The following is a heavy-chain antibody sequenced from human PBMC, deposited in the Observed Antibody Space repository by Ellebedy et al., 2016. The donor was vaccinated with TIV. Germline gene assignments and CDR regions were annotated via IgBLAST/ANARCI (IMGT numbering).Heavy chain of an antibody. CDR2: VKQDASDS. J-gene: IGHJ4*02. D-gene: IGHD1-26*01. Sequence: GESLKISXAASGFTFTTYWMGWVRQAPGKGLEWVASVKQDASDSLYIDSVRGRFTISSDYSKNTLYLQMNSLRAEDTAVYYCAKDLLSGSYFLLYYFDYWGQGTLVTVSS. CDR3: AKDLLSGSYFLLYYFDY. CDR1: GFTFTTYW. V-gene: IGHV3-7*03.